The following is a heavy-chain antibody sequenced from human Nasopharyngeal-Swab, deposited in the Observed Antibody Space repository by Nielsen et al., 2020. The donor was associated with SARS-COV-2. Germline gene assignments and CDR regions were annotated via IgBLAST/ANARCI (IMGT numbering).Heavy chain of an antibody. D-gene: IGHD6-19*01. V-gene: IGHV4-38-2*02. CDR2: IYHSGRT. J-gene: IGHJ5*02. CDR3: ARDQGIAVPIGWFDP. Sequence: WIRQPPGKGLEWIGSIYHSGRTNYNPSHKSRVSISVDTSKNQVSLKLNYVTAADSAVYYCARDQGIAVPIGWFDPWGQGTLVTVSS.